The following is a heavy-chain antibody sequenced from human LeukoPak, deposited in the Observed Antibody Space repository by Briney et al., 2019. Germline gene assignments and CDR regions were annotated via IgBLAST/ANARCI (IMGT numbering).Heavy chain of an antibody. CDR2: IYYSGST. J-gene: IGHJ4*02. V-gene: IGHV4-39*01. CDR3: ASLDSGSYGYFDY. CDR1: GDSISSYD. D-gene: IGHD1-26*01. Sequence: SETLSLTCTISGDSISSYDWGWIRQPRGKGLEWIESIYYSGSTYYNPSLKSRVTISVDTSKNQFSLKLSSVTAADTAVYYCASLDSGSYGYFDYWGQGTLVTVSS.